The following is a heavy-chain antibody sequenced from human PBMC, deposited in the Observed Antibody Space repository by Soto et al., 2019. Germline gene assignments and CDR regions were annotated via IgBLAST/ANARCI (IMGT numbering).Heavy chain of an antibody. J-gene: IGHJ4*02. CDR3: ARRASSSWDYFDY. CDR2: IYYSGST. D-gene: IGHD6-13*01. V-gene: IGHV4-39*01. CDR1: GGSISSSSYY. Sequence: PSETLSLTCTVSGGSISSSSYYWVWIRQPPGKGLEWIGSIYYSGSTYYNPSLKSRVTISVDTSKNQFSLKLSSVTAADTAVYYCARRASSSWDYFDYWGQGTLVTVSS.